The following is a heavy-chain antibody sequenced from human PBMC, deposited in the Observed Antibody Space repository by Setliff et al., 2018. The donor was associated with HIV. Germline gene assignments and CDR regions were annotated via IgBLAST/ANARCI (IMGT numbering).Heavy chain of an antibody. CDR2: IYYSGST. J-gene: IGHJ5*02. CDR1: GGSISSSSYY. CDR3: ARYRYYYDSSGYGRWFDP. Sequence: LSLTCTVSGGSISSSSYYWGWIRQPPGKGLEWIGNIYYSGSTYYNPSLKSRVTISVDTSESQFSLRLNSVTAADTAVYYCARYRYYYDSSGYGRWFDPWGQGTLVTVSS. D-gene: IGHD3-22*01. V-gene: IGHV4-39*01.